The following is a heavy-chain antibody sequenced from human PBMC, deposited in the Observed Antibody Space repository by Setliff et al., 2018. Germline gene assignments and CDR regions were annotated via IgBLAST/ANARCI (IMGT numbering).Heavy chain of an antibody. V-gene: IGHV4-39*01. J-gene: IGHJ5*02. CDR2: MFHTGDR. CDR1: GGSIIDSAYY. CDR3: ARHRLHGYRGSGYNWFDP. Sequence: PSETLSLTCTVSGGSIIDSAYYWAWIRQPPGKGLEWIGSMFHTGDRYYNRSLTSRLTMSIDTSRNHFSLRLNSVTAADAAVYYCARHRLHGYRGSGYNWFDPWGQGTRVTVSS. D-gene: IGHD5-12*01.